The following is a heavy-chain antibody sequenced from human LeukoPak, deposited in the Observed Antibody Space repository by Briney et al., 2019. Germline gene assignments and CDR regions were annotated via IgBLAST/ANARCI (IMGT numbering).Heavy chain of an antibody. V-gene: IGHV1-3*01. CDR1: GYTFTSYV. CDR3: ARYSETMLFHI. J-gene: IGHJ3*02. CDR2: INAGNGNT. D-gene: IGHD6-13*01. Sequence: GASVKVSCKGSGYTFTSYVMHWVRQAPGQRREGMGWINAGNGNTKYSQKFHGRVTITRDTSASTAYMELSSLRSEDTAVYYCARYSETMLFHIWGQGTMVTVSS.